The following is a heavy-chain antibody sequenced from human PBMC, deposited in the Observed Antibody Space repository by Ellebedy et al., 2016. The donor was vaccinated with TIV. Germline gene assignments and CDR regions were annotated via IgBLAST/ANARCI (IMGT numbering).Heavy chain of an antibody. CDR2: IDPSGGRT. J-gene: IGHJ5*02. D-gene: IGHD6-19*01. CDR3: ARDSTSGASASFRFDP. Sequence: AASVKVSCKASRYTFTTLDINWVRQAPGQGPEWMGIIDPSGGRTTNAQKFQGRVTMTRDTSTSTVYMELSSLRSEDTAVYYCARDSTSGASASFRFDPWGQGTLVIVSS. CDR1: RYTFTTLD. V-gene: IGHV1-46*01.